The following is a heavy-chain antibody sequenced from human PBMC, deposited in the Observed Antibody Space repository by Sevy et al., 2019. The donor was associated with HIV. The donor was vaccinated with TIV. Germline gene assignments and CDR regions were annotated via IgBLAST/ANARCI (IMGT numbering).Heavy chain of an antibody. CDR2: IFHSGDT. CDR1: GGSISSSSIY. J-gene: IGHJ6*02. Sequence: SETLSLTCTVSGGSISSSSIYWGWFRQSPGKGLDYIGSIFHSGDTYYNPSLKSRVTISVDTSKNQFSLKMTSVTAADTAVYYCARHFYSNGMDVWVQGTTVTVSS. D-gene: IGHD1-26*01. CDR3: ARHFYSNGMDV. V-gene: IGHV4-39*01.